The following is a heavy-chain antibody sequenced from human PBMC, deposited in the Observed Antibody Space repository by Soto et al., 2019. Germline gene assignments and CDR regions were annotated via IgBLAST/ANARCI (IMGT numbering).Heavy chain of an antibody. CDR1: GFTFSSYG. Sequence: GGSLRLSCAASGFTFSSYGMHWVRQAPGKGLEWVAVISYDGSNKYYADSVKGRFTISRDNSKNTLYLQMNSLRAEDTAVYYCAKCQLTGDDYFDYWGQGTLVTVSS. V-gene: IGHV3-30*18. J-gene: IGHJ4*02. CDR2: ISYDGSNK. CDR3: AKCQLTGDDYFDY. D-gene: IGHD7-27*01.